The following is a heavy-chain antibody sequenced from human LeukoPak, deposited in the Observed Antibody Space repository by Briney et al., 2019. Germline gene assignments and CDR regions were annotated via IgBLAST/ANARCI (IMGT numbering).Heavy chain of an antibody. CDR3: ATSSSLYDYVWGPFLRGYFDY. CDR1: GYTLTELS. V-gene: IGHV1-24*01. Sequence: ASVKVSCKVSGYTLTELSMHWVRQAPGKGLEWMGGFDPEGGETIYAQKFQGRVTMTEDTSTDTAYMELSSLRSEDTAVYYCATSSSLYDYVWGPFLRGYFDYWGQGTLVTVSS. D-gene: IGHD3-16*01. CDR2: FDPEGGET. J-gene: IGHJ4*02.